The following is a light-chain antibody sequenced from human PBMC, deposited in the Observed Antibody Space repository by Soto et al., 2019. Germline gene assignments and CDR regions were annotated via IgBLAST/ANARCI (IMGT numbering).Light chain of an antibody. J-gene: IGLJ1*01. V-gene: IGLV2-14*03. Sequence: QSALTQPASVSDSPGQSITISCTGTSSDVGGSNFVSWYQQHPGKPPKLIIYDVANRPSGVSNRFSGSKSGSTASLIISRLQTEDEADYYCAAWDDSLNGLYVFGTGTKVTVL. CDR1: SSDVGGSNF. CDR2: DVA. CDR3: AAWDDSLNGLYV.